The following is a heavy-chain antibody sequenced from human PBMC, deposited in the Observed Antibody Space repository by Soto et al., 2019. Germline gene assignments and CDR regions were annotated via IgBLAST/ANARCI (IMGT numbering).Heavy chain of an antibody. CDR3: ARRREDDSSGYHGY. CDR2: IYYSGST. CDR1: GGSISASSHY. J-gene: IGHJ4*02. D-gene: IGHD3-22*01. Sequence: SETLSLTCTVSGGSISASSHYWDWLRQPPGKGLEWIGSIYYSGSTYYNPSLKSRVTMSVDTSKNQFSLWLSSVTAADTAVYYCARRREDDSSGYHGYWGQGTLVTVSS. V-gene: IGHV4-39*01.